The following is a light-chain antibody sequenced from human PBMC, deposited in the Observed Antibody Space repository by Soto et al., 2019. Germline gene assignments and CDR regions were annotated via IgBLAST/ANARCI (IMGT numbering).Light chain of an antibody. CDR2: DVS. CDR3: SSYTGSSTLYV. Sequence: QCVLTQPASVSGYPGQSITISSTGTSSDVGAYNYVSWYQQHPGKAPKLMIYDVSNRPSGVSNRFSGSKSGNTASLTISGLQAEDEADYYCSSYTGSSTLYVFGTGTKVTVL. J-gene: IGLJ1*01. CDR1: SSDVGAYNY. V-gene: IGLV2-14*01.